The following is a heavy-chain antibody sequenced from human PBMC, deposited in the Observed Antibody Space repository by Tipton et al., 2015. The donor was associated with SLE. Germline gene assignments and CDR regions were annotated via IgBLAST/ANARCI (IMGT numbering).Heavy chain of an antibody. CDR1: GFIFSDYW. CDR2: LTWNSDRI. J-gene: IGHJ4*02. CDR3: AKSRAGLFNSSWVPTYFDY. Sequence: RSLRLSCAASGFIFSDYWMHWVRQAPGKGLEWVSGLTWNSDRIRYADSVKGRFIISRDNAKNSLYLQMNSLRPEDTAFYYCAKSRAGLFNSSWVPTYFDYWGQGILVTVSS. D-gene: IGHD6-19*01. V-gene: IGHV3-9*01.